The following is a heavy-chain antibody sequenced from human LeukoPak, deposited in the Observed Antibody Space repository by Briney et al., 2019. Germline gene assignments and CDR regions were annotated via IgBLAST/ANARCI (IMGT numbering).Heavy chain of an antibody. CDR1: GFTFSSYN. V-gene: IGHV3-21*01. CDR3: ARDRDWNSGFDY. Sequence: GGSLRLSCAASGFTFSSYNMKWVRQAPGKGLEWVSSISTSSSYIYYADSVKGRFTISRDNAKNSLYLQMNSLRAEDTAVYYCARDRDWNSGFDYWGQGTLVTVSS. CDR2: ISTSSSYI. J-gene: IGHJ4*02. D-gene: IGHD1-7*01.